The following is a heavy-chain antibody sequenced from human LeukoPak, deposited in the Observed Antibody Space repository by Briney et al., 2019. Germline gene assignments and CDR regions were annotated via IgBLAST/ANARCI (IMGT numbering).Heavy chain of an antibody. CDR3: ARLGYSSGWYTTTAYYYYYMDV. CDR1: GGSFSGYY. V-gene: IGHV4-34*01. Sequence: NPSETLSLTCAVYGGSFSGYYWSWIRQPPGKGLEWLGEINHSGSTNYNPSLKSRVTISVDTSKNQFSLKLSPVTAADTAVYYCARLGYSSGWYTTTAYYYYYMDVWGKGTTVTVSS. J-gene: IGHJ6*03. D-gene: IGHD6-19*01. CDR2: INHSGST.